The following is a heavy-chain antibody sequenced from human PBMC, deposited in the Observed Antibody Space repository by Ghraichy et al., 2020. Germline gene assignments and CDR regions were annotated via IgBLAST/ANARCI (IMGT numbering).Heavy chain of an antibody. J-gene: IGHJ6*03. CDR1: GFTFSNAW. D-gene: IGHD6-6*01. CDR3: TTDYPYSSSSLGRDYYYYYYMDV. CDR2: IKSKTDGGTT. Sequence: GGSLRLSCAASGFTFSNAWMSWVRQAPGKGLEWVGRIKSKTDGGTTDYAAPVKGRFTISRDDSKNTLYLQMNSLKTEDTAVYYCTTDYPYSSSSLGRDYYYYYYMDVWGKGTTVTVSS. V-gene: IGHV3-15*01.